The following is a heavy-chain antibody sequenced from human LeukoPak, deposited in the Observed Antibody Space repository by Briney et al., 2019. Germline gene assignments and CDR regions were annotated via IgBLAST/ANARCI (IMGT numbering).Heavy chain of an antibody. D-gene: IGHD6-13*01. Sequence: PSETLSLTCTVSGDSISSSSSYWGWIRQPPGEGLEWIGSIYYSGSTYYNTSLKSRVTISVDTSKNQFSLRLNSVTAADTAVYYCARDIWLLSSSSSWSVYWGQGTLVTVSS. CDR3: ARDIWLLSSSSSWSVY. V-gene: IGHV4-39*02. J-gene: IGHJ4*02. CDR1: GDSISSSSSY. CDR2: IYYSGST.